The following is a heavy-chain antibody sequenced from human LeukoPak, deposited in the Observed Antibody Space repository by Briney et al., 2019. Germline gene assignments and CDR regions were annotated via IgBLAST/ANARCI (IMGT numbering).Heavy chain of an antibody. CDR1: GGSINSCDYN. CDR2: IYCTGTT. V-gene: IGHV4-30-4*08. D-gene: IGHD4-17*01. CDR3: AREKNYGDYGTY. Sequence: SETLSLTCSVSGGSINSCDYNWSWIRQPPGKGLEWIGFIYCTGTTYHNPSLKSQVTISVDTSKNRFSLNLSPVTVADTAVYYCAREKNYGDYGTYWGQGTLVTVSS. J-gene: IGHJ4*02.